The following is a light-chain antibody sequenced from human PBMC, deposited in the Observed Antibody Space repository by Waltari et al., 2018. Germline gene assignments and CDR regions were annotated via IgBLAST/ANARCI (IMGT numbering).Light chain of an antibody. Sequence: EIVLTQSPATLSLSPGERATLSCRASQSVSSHLAWYQQKHGQSPRLLIFDASNRATGIPARFSGSGSGTDFTLSITSLEPEDFAIYYCQQRTNWPLITFGPGTRLEIK. CDR1: QSVSSH. J-gene: IGKJ5*01. CDR2: DAS. V-gene: IGKV3-11*01. CDR3: QQRTNWPLIT.